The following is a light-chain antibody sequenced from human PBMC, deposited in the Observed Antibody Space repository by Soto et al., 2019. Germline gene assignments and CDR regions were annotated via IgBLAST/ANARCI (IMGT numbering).Light chain of an antibody. Sequence: EIVLTQSPATLSLSPGERATLSCRASQSVSSYLAWYQQKPGQAPRLLIYDASSRATGIPARFSGSGSGTDFTLTISRLGPEDFAVLYWRARRNGGGGEYTFGQGTKLEIK. CDR1: QSVSSY. V-gene: IGKV3-11*01. CDR2: DAS. CDR3: RARRNGGGGEYT. J-gene: IGKJ2*01.